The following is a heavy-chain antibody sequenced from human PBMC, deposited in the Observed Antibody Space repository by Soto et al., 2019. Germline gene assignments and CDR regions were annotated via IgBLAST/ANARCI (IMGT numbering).Heavy chain of an antibody. CDR2: IYYTGFT. CDR1: RGSISSGTNY. Sequence: SETLSLTCTVSRGSISSGTNYWAWIRQPPGKGLEWIANIYYTGFTSYNPSLESRVSVSVDTSKNQFSLKVSGVSAADTAVYYCATSQKGYNWNYFAHGGQGALVTVSS. CDR3: ATSQKGYNWNYFAH. J-gene: IGHJ4*02. D-gene: IGHD1-20*01. V-gene: IGHV4-39*01.